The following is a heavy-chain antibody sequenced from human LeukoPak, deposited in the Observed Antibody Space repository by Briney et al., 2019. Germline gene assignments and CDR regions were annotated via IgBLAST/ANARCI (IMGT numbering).Heavy chain of an antibody. V-gene: IGHV4-34*01. J-gene: IGHJ3*02. CDR1: GGSLSGYY. CDR3: ARYRSPNDAFDI. Sequence: SETLSLTCAVYGGSLSGYYWSWIRQPPGKGLEWIGEINHSGSTHYNPSLKSRVTISVDTSKNQVSLKLSSVTAADTAVYYCARYRSPNDAFDIWGQGTMVTVSS. CDR2: INHSGST.